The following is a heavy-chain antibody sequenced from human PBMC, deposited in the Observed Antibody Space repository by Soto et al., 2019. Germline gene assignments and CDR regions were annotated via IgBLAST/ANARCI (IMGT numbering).Heavy chain of an antibody. Sequence: EVQLVESGGGLVKPGGSLRLSCAASGFIFSSYNMNWVRRAPGKGLEWVSSISSSSSYIYYADSVKGRFTISRDNAKNSLYLQMNSLRAEDTAVYYCARDPWDCSGDSCLGFDPWGQGTLVTVSS. D-gene: IGHD2-15*01. CDR1: GFIFSSYN. CDR2: ISSSSSYI. CDR3: ARDPWDCSGDSCLGFDP. V-gene: IGHV3-21*01. J-gene: IGHJ5*02.